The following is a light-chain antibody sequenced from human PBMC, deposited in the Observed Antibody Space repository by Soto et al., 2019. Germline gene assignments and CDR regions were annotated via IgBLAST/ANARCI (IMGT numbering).Light chain of an antibody. Sequence: DIQMTQSPSSLSASVGDRVTITCRASQSINKYINWYQQKPGKAPNLLINGASSLQSGVPSRFSGSGSGTDFTLTSSNRQPEDFATYYCQQTYSTPFTFGPGTKVDIK. J-gene: IGKJ3*01. V-gene: IGKV1-39*01. CDR3: QQTYSTPFT. CDR2: GAS. CDR1: QSINKY.